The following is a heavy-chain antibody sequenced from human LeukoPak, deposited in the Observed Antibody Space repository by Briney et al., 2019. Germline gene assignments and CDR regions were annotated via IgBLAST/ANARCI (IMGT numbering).Heavy chain of an antibody. CDR2: IKQDGSEK. V-gene: IGHV3-7*01. D-gene: IGHD3-10*01. Sequence: GGSLRLSCAASGFTFSSYWMSWVRQAPGKGLEWVANIKQDGSEKYYVDSVKGRFTISRDNAKNSLYLQMNSLRAEDTAVYYCSRGITMVRGVINYMDVWGKGTTVTVSS. J-gene: IGHJ6*03. CDR3: SRGITMVRGVINYMDV. CDR1: GFTFSSYW.